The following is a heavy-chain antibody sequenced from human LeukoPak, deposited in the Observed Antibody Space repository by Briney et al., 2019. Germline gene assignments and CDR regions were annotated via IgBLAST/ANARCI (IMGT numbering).Heavy chain of an antibody. Sequence: GASVKVSCKASGYTFTDYYMHWVRQAPGQGLEWMGWINPNSGGTNYAQKFQGRVTMTTDTSISTAYMEVSRLRSDDTAVYYCARGPGYCGGGGCYGVYWGQGTLVTVSS. CDR3: ARGPGYCGGGGCYGVY. CDR2: INPNSGGT. D-gene: IGHD2-15*01. J-gene: IGHJ4*02. CDR1: GYTFTDYY. V-gene: IGHV1-2*02.